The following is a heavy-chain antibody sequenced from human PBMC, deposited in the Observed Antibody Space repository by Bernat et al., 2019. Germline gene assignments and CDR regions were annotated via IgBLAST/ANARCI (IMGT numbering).Heavy chain of an antibody. Sequence: EVQLVESGGGLVKPGGSLRLSCAASGFTFSSYSMNWVRQAPGKGLEWVSSISSSSSYIYYADSVKGRFTISRDNAKNSLYLQMNSLRAEDTAVYYCASKGTAAALPTDYWGQGTLVTVSS. J-gene: IGHJ4*02. V-gene: IGHV3-21*01. D-gene: IGHD6-13*01. CDR1: GFTFSSYS. CDR3: ASKGTAAALPTDY. CDR2: ISSSSSYI.